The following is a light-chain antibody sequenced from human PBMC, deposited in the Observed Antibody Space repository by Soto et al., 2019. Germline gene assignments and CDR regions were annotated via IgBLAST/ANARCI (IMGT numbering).Light chain of an antibody. CDR2: KVS. Sequence: DVVMTQSPLSLPVTLGQPASISCRSSQSLVHSDGNTYLNWFQQRPGQSPRRLICKVSNRDSGVPDRFSGSASGTDFTLKFSRVEAEDVGVYYCIQGTHWPYTFGQGTKLEIK. CDR1: QSLVHSDGNTY. J-gene: IGKJ2*01. CDR3: IQGTHWPYT. V-gene: IGKV2-30*02.